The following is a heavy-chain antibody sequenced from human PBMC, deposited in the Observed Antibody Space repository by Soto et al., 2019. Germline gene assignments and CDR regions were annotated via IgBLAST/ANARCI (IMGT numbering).Heavy chain of an antibody. Sequence: SETLSLTCAVYGGSFSGYYWSWIRQPPGKGLEWIGEINHSGSTNYNPSLKSRVTISVDTSKNQSSLKLSSVTAADTAVYYCARAQYYDFWTGYYRLPKWFDPWGQGTLVTVSS. CDR2: INHSGST. J-gene: IGHJ5*02. V-gene: IGHV4-34*01. CDR3: ARAQYYDFWTGYYRLPKWFDP. CDR1: GGSFSGYY. D-gene: IGHD3-3*01.